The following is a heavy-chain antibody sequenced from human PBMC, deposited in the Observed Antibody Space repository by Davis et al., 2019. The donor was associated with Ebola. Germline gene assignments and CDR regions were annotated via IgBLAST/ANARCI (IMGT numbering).Heavy chain of an antibody. CDR2: IIPIFGTA. Sequence: SVKVSCKASGGTFSSYAISWVRQAPGQGLEWMGGIIPIFGTANYAQKFQGRVTITADESTSTAYMELSSLRSKDTTVYYCAREGCSGSSCYVYGMDVWGQGTTVTVSS. CDR3: AREGCSGSSCYVYGMDV. J-gene: IGHJ6*02. D-gene: IGHD2-15*01. V-gene: IGHV1-69*13. CDR1: GGTFSSYA.